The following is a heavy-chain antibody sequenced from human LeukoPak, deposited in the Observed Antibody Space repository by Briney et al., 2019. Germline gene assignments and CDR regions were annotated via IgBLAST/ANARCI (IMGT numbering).Heavy chain of an antibody. J-gene: IGHJ4*02. CDR2: IYYSGST. Sequence: SETLSLTCTVSGGSISSYYWSWIRRPPGKGLEWIGYIYYSGSTNYNPSLKSRLNISVGTSKNQFSLNLSSVTAADTAVYYCARGGAIAATIYSYWGQGTLVTVSS. CDR3: ARGGAIAATIYSY. D-gene: IGHD5-12*01. CDR1: GGSISSYY. V-gene: IGHV4-59*01.